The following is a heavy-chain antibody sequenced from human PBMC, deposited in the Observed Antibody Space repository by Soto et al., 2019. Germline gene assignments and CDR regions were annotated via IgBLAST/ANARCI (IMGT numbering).Heavy chain of an antibody. Sequence: QVQLVESGGGVVQPGRSLRLSCAASGFTFSSFAMHWVRQAPGKGLEWVAVIWYDGSYKFYADSVKSRFTISRDNSKNTLYLQMNSLRAEDTAVYYCARDGGAYYCFDLWGRGTLVTVSS. V-gene: IGHV3-33*01. J-gene: IGHJ2*01. CDR1: GFTFSSFA. CDR2: IWYDGSYK. CDR3: ARDGGAYYCFDL. D-gene: IGHD1-26*01.